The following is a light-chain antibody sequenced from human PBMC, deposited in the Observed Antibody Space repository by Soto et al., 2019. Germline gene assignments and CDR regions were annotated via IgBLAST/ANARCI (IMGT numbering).Light chain of an antibody. V-gene: IGKV3D-20*02. J-gene: IGKJ1*01. Sequence: IVLSLALGTLSLSPGERATLSCRASQSVSRYLTWYQQKPGQGPRVLIYGASSRATGIPDRFSGSGSGTDFTLTINRLEPEDFAVYYCQQRSNWPQTFGQGTKVDVK. CDR2: GAS. CDR3: QQRSNWPQT. CDR1: QSVSRY.